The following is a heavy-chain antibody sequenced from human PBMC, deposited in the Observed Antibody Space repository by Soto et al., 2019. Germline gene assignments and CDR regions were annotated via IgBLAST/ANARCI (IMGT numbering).Heavy chain of an antibody. J-gene: IGHJ3*02. CDR3: ARGINYYASGDDAFDI. D-gene: IGHD3-10*01. CDR1: GYTFTSYD. Sequence: QVQLVQSGAEVKKPGASVKVSCKASGYTFTSYDINWVRQATGQGLEWMGWMNPNSGNTGYAQKFQGRVTMNRNTSISTAYMELSSLRSEDTAVYYCARGINYYASGDDAFDIWGQGTRVTVSS. V-gene: IGHV1-8*01. CDR2: MNPNSGNT.